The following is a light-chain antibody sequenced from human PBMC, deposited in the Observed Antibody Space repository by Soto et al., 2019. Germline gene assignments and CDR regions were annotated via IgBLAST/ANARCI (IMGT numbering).Light chain of an antibody. CDR2: SAS. CDR1: QSISTE. Sequence: EIVMTQSPATLSVSPGERATLSCRASQSISTELAWYQQKPGQPPRRLIYSASTRATGVPARFTGSGSGSEFTLTLSGLQSQDFAVYYCHQGHNWPLTFGQGTRLEI. V-gene: IGKV3-15*01. J-gene: IGKJ2*01. CDR3: HQGHNWPLT.